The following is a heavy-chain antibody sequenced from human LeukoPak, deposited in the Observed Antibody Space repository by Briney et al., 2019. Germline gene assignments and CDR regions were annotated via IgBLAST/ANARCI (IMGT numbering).Heavy chain of an antibody. J-gene: IGHJ3*02. CDR3: ARRAITIFGVVRAFDI. Sequence: PLETLSLTCAVYGGSFSGYYWSWIRQPPGKGLEWIGEINHSGSTNYNPSLKSRVTISVDTSKNQFSLKLSSVTAADTAVYYCARRAITIFGVVRAFDIWGQGTMVTVSS. CDR2: INHSGST. CDR1: GGSFSGYY. D-gene: IGHD3-3*01. V-gene: IGHV4-34*01.